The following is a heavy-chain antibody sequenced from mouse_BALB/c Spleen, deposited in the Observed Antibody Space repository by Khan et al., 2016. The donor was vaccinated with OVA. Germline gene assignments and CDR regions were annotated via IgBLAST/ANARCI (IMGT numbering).Heavy chain of an antibody. CDR3: AKRTTGYAMDY. D-gene: IGHD2-14*01. V-gene: IGHV1-4*01. CDR2: INPRGGYT. CDR1: GYTFTSYT. J-gene: IGHJ4*01. Sequence: QVQLKQSGAELARPGASVKMSCKASGYTFTSYTMHWVNQRPGQGLEWIGYINPRGGYTIYNQKFKDQVTLTADISSSTVYMKVSSLKSDDTAVYYCAKRTTGYAMDYWGQGTSVTVSS.